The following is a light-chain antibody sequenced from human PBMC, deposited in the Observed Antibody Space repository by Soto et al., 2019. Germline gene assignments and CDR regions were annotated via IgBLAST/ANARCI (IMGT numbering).Light chain of an antibody. CDR3: HQYNSYPIT. J-gene: IGKJ4*01. CDR2: KAS. V-gene: IGKV1-5*03. CDR1: QSINSW. Sequence: DIQMTQSPSTLSASVGDRVTITCRASQSINSWLAWYQQKPGKAPKLLIYKASDLESGVPSRFGGSGSGTEFTLTISSLQPDDFGTYSCHQYNSYPITFGGGTKVEIK.